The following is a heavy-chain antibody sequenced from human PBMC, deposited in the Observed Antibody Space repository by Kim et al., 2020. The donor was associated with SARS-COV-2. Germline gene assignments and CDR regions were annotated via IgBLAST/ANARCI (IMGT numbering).Heavy chain of an antibody. J-gene: IGHJ1*01. CDR1: GFTFSTYA. Sequence: GGSLRLSCAASGFTFSTYAMHWVRQAPGKGLEWVAALWSDGVNGYYVDSVKGRFTISRDNSKNTLYLQMNSLRAEDTAVYYCAKGVAVSASYFHYWGQGSLAPVSP. CDR2: LWSDGVNG. D-gene: IGHD2-21*02. CDR3: AKGVAVSASYFHY. V-gene: IGHV3-30-3*01.